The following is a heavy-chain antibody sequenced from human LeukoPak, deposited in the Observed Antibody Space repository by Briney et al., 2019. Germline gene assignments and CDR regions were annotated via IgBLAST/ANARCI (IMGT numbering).Heavy chain of an antibody. J-gene: IGHJ4*02. V-gene: IGHV4-34*01. Sequence: SETLSLTCAVYGGSFSGYYWSWIRQPPGKGLEWIGEINHSGSTNYNPSLKSRVTISVDTSKNQFSLKLSSVTAADTAVYYCASVDTAMGSYYFDYWGQGTLVTVSS. CDR2: INHSGST. D-gene: IGHD5-18*01. CDR1: GGSFSGYY. CDR3: ASVDTAMGSYYFDY.